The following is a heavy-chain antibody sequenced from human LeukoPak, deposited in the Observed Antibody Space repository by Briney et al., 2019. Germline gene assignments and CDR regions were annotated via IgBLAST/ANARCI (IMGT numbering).Heavy chain of an antibody. CDR1: GFTFSSYA. CDR3: ARESSSSWYGGDDY. CDR2: ISYDGSNK. V-gene: IGHV3-30-3*01. D-gene: IGHD6-13*01. Sequence: GRSLRPSCAASGFTFSSYAMHWVRQAPGKGLEWVAVISYDGSNKYYADSVKGRFTISRDNSKNTLYLQMNSLRAEDTAVYYCARESSSSWYGGDDYWGQGTLVTVSS. J-gene: IGHJ4*02.